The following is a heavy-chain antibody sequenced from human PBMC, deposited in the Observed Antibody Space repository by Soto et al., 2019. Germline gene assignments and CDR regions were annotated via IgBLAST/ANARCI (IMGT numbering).Heavy chain of an antibody. V-gene: IGHV1-46*01. J-gene: IGHJ4*02. CDR1: GYTFTSYY. CDR3: ARVPRPGYYDSSGYRIFDY. CDR2: INPSVGST. D-gene: IGHD3-22*01. Sequence: QVQLVQSGAEVKKPGASVKVSCKASGYTFTSYYMHWVRQAPGQGLGWMGIINPSVGSTSYAQKFQGRVTMTRDTSTSTVYMELSSLRSEDTAVYYCARVPRPGYYDSSGYRIFDYWGQGTLVTVSS.